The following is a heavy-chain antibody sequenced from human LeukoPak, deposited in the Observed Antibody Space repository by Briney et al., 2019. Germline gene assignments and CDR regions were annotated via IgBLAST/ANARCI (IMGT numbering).Heavy chain of an antibody. D-gene: IGHD2-21*02. V-gene: IGHV3-53*01. CDR2: IYSGGST. CDR3: ARDHVVVVTAIHYYYGMDV. CDR1: GFTVSSNY. J-gene: IGHJ6*02. Sequence: GGSLRLSCAASGFTVSSNYMSWVRQAPGKGLEWVSVIYSGGSTYYADSVKGRFTISRDNSKNTLYLQMNSLRAEDTAVYYCARDHVVVVTAIHYYYGMDVWGQGTTVTVSS.